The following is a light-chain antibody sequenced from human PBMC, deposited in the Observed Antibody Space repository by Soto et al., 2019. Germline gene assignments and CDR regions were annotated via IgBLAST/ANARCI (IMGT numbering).Light chain of an antibody. J-gene: IGKJ3*01. CDR3: MQGTHWPPVFT. CDR2: KVS. CDR1: QSLVYSEGNTY. V-gene: IGKV2-30*01. Sequence: DVVMTQSPLSLPATLGQPASISCRSSQSLVYSEGNTYLNWFQQRPGQSPRRLIYKVSKRDSGVPDRFSGSGSGTDFTLKISRVEAEDVGVYYCMQGTHWPPVFTFGPGTKVDIK.